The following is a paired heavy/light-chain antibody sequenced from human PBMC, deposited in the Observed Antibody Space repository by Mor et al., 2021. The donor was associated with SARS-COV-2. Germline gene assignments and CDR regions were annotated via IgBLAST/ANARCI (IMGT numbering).Light chain of an antibody. J-gene: IGKJ1*01. CDR3: QQYNYWPPVWT. Sequence: EIVMTQSPATLSVSPGERATLSCRASQSVSSNVAWYQQKPGQAPRLLIYGASTRATGIPARFSGSGSGTEFTLTISGLQSEDFAVYYCQQYNYWPPVWTFGQGTKVEFK. CDR2: GAS. V-gene: IGKV3-15*01. CDR1: QSVSSN.
Heavy chain of an antibody. Sequence: QVQLVQSGAEVKKPGSSVKVSCKTSGGTFSSYAITWVRQAPGQGLEWMGGIIPVFGTTNYAQKFQGRVTITADESTSTAYMELGTLTSDDTAVYYCARDENDPWGQGTLVTVSS. CDR2: IIPVFGTT. CDR1: GGTFSSYA. CDR3: ARDENDP. J-gene: IGHJ5*02. V-gene: IGHV1-69*01.